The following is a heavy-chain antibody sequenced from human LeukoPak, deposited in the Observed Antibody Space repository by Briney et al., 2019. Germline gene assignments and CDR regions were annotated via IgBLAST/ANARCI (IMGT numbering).Heavy chain of an antibody. D-gene: IGHD5-18*01. Sequence: ASVKVSCKASGYTFTGYYMHWVRQAPGQGLEWMGWVNHKSGAPKVAQKLQGRVTMTRDTSITTAYMEVSSLRSDDTAVYYCARPTRSGGSGYESFDYWGQGTLVTVSS. CDR1: GYTFTGYY. J-gene: IGHJ4*02. V-gene: IGHV1-2*02. CDR3: ARPTRSGGSGYESFDY. CDR2: VNHKSGAP.